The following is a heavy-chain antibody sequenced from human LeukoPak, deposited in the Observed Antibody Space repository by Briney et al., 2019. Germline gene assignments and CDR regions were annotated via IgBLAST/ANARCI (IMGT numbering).Heavy chain of an antibody. Sequence: SVKVSCKASGGTFSSYAISWVRQAPGQGLEWMGRIIPILGIANYAQKFQGRVTITADKSTSTAYMELSGLRSEDTAVYYCARDQAVVRPKAPYYFDYWGQGTLVTVSS. V-gene: IGHV1-69*04. CDR1: GGTFSSYA. D-gene: IGHD3-10*01. CDR3: ARDQAVVRPKAPYYFDY. CDR2: IIPILGIA. J-gene: IGHJ4*02.